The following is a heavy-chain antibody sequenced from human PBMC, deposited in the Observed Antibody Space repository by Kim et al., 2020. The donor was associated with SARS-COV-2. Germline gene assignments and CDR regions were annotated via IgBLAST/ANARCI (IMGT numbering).Heavy chain of an antibody. CDR3: ARHWGGEDDYGDYEKSLFFDS. Sequence: SETLSLTCTVSGGSISSSSYYWGWIRQPPGKGLEWIGSIYYSGSTYYNPSLKSRVTISVDTSKNQFSLKLSSVTAADTAVYYCARHWGGEDDYGDYEKSLFFDSWGQGTLVTVSS. CDR2: IYYSGST. V-gene: IGHV4-39*01. CDR1: GGSISSSSYY. J-gene: IGHJ4*02. D-gene: IGHD4-17*01.